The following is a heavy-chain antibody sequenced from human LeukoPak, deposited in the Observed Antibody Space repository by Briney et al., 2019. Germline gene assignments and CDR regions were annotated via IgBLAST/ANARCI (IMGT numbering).Heavy chain of an antibody. CDR1: GFTFSSYA. Sequence: GGSLRLSCAASGFTFSSYAMSWVRQPPGKGLEWVSAISGSGGSTYYADSVKGRFTISRDNSKNTLYLQMNSLRAEDRAVYYCAKDRFASGDFDYWGQGTLVTVSS. V-gene: IGHV3-23*01. CDR2: ISGSGGST. J-gene: IGHJ4*02. CDR3: AKDRFASGDFDY. D-gene: IGHD1-26*01.